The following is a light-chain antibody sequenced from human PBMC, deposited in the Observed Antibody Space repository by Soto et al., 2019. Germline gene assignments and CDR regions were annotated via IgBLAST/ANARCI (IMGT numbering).Light chain of an antibody. CDR2: EVS. Sequence: QSALTQPASVSGSPGQSITISCTGTSSDIGTYNYVSWYQQHPGKAPKVIIYEVSNRPSGVSNRFSGSKSGNTASLTISGLQAEDEADHYCSSYTVTSVTLYVFGTGTKVTVL. J-gene: IGLJ1*01. CDR3: SSYTVTSVTLYV. V-gene: IGLV2-14*01. CDR1: SSDIGTYNY.